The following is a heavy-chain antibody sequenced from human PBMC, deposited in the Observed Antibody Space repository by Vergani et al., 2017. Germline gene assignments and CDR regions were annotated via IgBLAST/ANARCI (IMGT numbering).Heavy chain of an antibody. CDR2: IYSGDET. V-gene: IGHV3-66*02. CDR1: GSTVSGNY. J-gene: IGHJ5*02. D-gene: IGHD3-10*01. Sequence: VQLVESGGGLVKPVGSLRLSCAASGSTVSGNYMTWVRQAPGKGLEWVSHIYSGDETYYADSVKGRVTISRDTSKNTLHLQINNLRVEDTAVYYCARGNYYGSGTYVDPWGQGTLVTVSS. CDR3: ARGNYYGSGTYVDP.